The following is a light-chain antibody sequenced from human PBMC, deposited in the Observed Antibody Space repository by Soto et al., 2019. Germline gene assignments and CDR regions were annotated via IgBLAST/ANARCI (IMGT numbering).Light chain of an antibody. Sequence: EVVLTQAPDTLSFSPGETATLSCRASQRVDRYVAWYQQKVGQAPRLLHYDAYPRATGVGARFTGSGSATDFSRTITSLEPEDFAVYYCQQRGKWPSTFGPGTQVEMK. CDR2: DAY. CDR3: QQRGKWPST. CDR1: QRVDRY. V-gene: IGKV3-11*01. J-gene: IGKJ2*02.